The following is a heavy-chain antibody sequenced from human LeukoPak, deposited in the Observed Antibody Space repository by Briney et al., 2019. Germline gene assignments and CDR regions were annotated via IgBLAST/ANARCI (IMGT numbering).Heavy chain of an antibody. V-gene: IGHV3-21*01. Sequence: GGSLRLSCAASGFSFSSYSMNWVRQAPGKGLEWVSSISTSSSYIYYADSGKGRFTISRDNSKNTLYLQMTSLRAEDTAVYYCAKVRGSYDSSGYYYDYWGQGTLVTVSS. CDR2: ISTSSSYI. CDR1: GFSFSSYS. CDR3: AKVRGSYDSSGYYYDY. D-gene: IGHD3-22*01. J-gene: IGHJ4*02.